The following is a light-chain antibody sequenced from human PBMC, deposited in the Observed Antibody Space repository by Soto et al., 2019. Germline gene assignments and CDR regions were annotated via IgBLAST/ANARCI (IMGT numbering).Light chain of an antibody. Sequence: QLVLTQPPSVSGAPGQRVTISCTGSSSNIGAGYDVHWYQQLPGTAPKLLIYGNSNRPSGVPDRFSGSKSGTSASLAITGLQAEDEAHYSCQSYDSSLSGYVVFGGGTKRTVL. CDR2: GNS. V-gene: IGLV1-40*01. CDR1: SSNIGAGYD. CDR3: QSYDSSLSGYVV. J-gene: IGLJ2*01.